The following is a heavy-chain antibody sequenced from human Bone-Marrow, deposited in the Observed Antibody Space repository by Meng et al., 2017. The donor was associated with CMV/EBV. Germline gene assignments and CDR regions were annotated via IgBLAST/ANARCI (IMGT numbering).Heavy chain of an antibody. V-gene: IGHV1-24*01. Sequence: ASVKVSCKVSGYTFTALSRHWVRQAPGKGLEWMGGFDPEDGEIMYAQKFQGRVTMTEDTSTDTDYMELSSLTSEDTAVYYCARGERMGSPYTNFFDSWGQGTLVTVSS. CDR2: FDPEDGEI. CDR3: ARGERMGSPYTNFFDS. J-gene: IGHJ4*02. D-gene: IGHD2-15*01. CDR1: GYTFTALS.